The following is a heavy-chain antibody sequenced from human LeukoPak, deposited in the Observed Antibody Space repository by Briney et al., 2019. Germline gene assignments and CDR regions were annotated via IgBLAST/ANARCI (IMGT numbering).Heavy chain of an antibody. V-gene: IGHV3-23*01. Sequence: GGSLRLSCAASGFTFSNDGMSWVRQAPGKGLEWVSGISGSGGSTYNADSVKGRFTISRDNSKNTLFLQMNSLRADDTAVYYCAKTYQVIVVVPDAIFDYWGQGTLVSVSS. CDR3: AKTYQVIVVVPDAIFDY. J-gene: IGHJ4*02. D-gene: IGHD2-2*01. CDR2: ISGSGGST. CDR1: GFTFSNDG.